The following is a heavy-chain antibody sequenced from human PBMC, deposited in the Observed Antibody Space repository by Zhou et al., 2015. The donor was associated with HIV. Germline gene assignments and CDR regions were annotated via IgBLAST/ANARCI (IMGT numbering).Heavy chain of an antibody. V-gene: IGHV1-69*01. CDR1: GGTFSSYA. CDR2: IIPIFGTA. CDR3: ARDLDGVCSSTSCYSQY. J-gene: IGHJ4*02. Sequence: QVQLVQSGAEVKKPGSSVKVSCKASGGTFSSYAISWVRQAPGQGLEWMGGIIPIFGTANYAQKFQGRVTITADESTSTAYMELSSLRSEDTAVYYCARDLDGVCSSTSCYSQYWGQGTLVTVSS. D-gene: IGHD2-2*02.